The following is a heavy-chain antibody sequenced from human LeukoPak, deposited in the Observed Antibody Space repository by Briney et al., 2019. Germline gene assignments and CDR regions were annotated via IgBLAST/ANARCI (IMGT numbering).Heavy chain of an antibody. V-gene: IGHV2-5*02. CDR2: IYWGDDK. Sequence: SGPTLVNPTQTLTLTCTFSGISLTTSGGGVGWIRQPPGRALEWLALIYWGDDKRYSPSLKSRLTITKDTSKNQVVLTMTNMDPVDTATYYCAPLQSGDYFDYWGQGTLVTVSS. CDR3: APLQSGDYFDY. D-gene: IGHD3-3*01. J-gene: IGHJ4*02. CDR1: GISLTTSGGG.